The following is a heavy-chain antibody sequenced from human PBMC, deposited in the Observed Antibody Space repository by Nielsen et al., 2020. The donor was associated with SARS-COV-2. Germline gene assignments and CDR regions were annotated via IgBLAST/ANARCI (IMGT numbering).Heavy chain of an antibody. Sequence: GESLKISCTASGFALSAYGMDWVRQVPGRGLEWLAHIRMSDGATQYADSVRGRFTISRDNAKNSLYLQMNSLRDEDTAVYFCAKELEVCRHYMDVWGKGTTVTVSS. V-gene: IGHV3-48*02. D-gene: IGHD5/OR15-5a*01. CDR2: IRMSDGAT. CDR1: GFALSAYG. CDR3: AKELEVCRHYMDV. J-gene: IGHJ6*03.